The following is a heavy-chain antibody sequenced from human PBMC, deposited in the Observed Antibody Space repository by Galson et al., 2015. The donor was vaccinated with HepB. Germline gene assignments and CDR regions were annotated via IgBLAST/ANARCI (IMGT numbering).Heavy chain of an antibody. J-gene: IGHJ6*02. V-gene: IGHV3-15*01. CDR3: TTFPSITMVRGVIDYYYYGMDV. Sequence: GLEWVGRIKSKTDGGTTDYAAPVKGRFTISRDDSKNTLYLQMNSLKTEDTAVYYCTTFPSITMVRGVIDYYYYGMDVWGQGTTVTVSS. CDR2: IKSKTDGGTT. D-gene: IGHD3-10*01.